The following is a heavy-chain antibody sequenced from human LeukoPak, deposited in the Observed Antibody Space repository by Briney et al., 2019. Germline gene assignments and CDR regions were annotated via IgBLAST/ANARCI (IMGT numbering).Heavy chain of an antibody. CDR3: ARDQGDYGDYCWFDP. D-gene: IGHD4-17*01. V-gene: IGHV1-2*02. CDR1: GYTFTGYY. CDR2: INPNSGGT. Sequence: ASVKVSCKASGYTFTGYYMHWVRQAPGQGLEWMGWINPNSGGTNYAQKFQGRVTMTRDTSISTAYMELSRLRSDDTAVYYSARDQGDYGDYCWFDPWGQGTLVTVSS. J-gene: IGHJ5*02.